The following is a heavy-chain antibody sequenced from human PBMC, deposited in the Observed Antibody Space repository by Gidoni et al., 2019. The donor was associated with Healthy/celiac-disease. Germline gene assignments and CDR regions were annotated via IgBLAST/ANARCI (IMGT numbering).Heavy chain of an antibody. CDR1: GFTFPSSA. Sequence: EVQLLESGGGLVQPGGSLRLSCAAAGFTFPSSAMRLFRPAPGKGLEGVSGIRGSGGSTYYADSVKGRFTISRDNSKNTLYLQMNSLRAEDTAVYYCAKKKGDIVVVPAYYYYYYMDVWGKGTTVTVSS. D-gene: IGHD2-2*01. CDR3: AKKKGDIVVVPAYYYYYYMDV. V-gene: IGHV3-23*01. CDR2: IRGSGGST. J-gene: IGHJ6*03.